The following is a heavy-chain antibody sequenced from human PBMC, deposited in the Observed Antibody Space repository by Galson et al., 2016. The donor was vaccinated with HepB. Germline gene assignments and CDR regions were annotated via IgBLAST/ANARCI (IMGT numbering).Heavy chain of an antibody. Sequence: SLRLSCAASGFTFNSYGMHWVRQAPGKGLEWVAVISYDGSNKYYADSVRGRFTISRDNSKNTLFLQMNSLRAEDTAVYYCAKNDILAGYSAFDYWGREPWSPSPQ. V-gene: IGHV3-30*18. CDR1: GFTFNSYG. D-gene: IGHD3-9*01. CDR3: AKNDILAGYSAFDY. J-gene: IGHJ4*02. CDR2: ISYDGSNK.